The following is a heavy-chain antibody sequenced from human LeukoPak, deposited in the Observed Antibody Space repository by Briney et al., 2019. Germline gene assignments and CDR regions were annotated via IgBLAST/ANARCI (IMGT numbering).Heavy chain of an antibody. CDR2: ISGSGGST. V-gene: IGHV3-23*01. Sequence: GGSLRLSCAASGFTFSSYAMSWVRQAPGKGLEWVSVISGSGGSTYYADSVKGRFTISRDNSKNTLYLQMNSLRAEDTAVYYCARERQYYYDSSGYPTTDYWGQGTLVTVSS. CDR1: GFTFSSYA. D-gene: IGHD3-22*01. J-gene: IGHJ4*02. CDR3: ARERQYYYDSSGYPTTDY.